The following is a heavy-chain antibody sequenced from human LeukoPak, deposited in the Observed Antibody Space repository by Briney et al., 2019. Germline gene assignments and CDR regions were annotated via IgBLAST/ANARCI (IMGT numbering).Heavy chain of an antibody. CDR2: ISNSGHTM. V-gene: IGHV3-48*03. CDR1: GFTFSNYE. Sequence: GGSLRLSCAASGFTFSNYEMHWARQAPGKGLEWISYISNSGHTMYYADSVKGRFTISRDNAKNSLNLQMNSLRAEDTAVYYCARHVVAVGFDYWGQGTLVTVSS. CDR3: ARHVVAVGFDY. D-gene: IGHD3-22*01. J-gene: IGHJ4*02.